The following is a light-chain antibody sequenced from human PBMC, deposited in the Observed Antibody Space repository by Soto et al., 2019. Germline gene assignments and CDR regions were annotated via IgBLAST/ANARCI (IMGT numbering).Light chain of an antibody. CDR3: QQFNSYHT. CDR2: DAS. CDR1: QGISSA. Sequence: AIQLTQSPSSLSASVGDRVTITCRASQGISSALAWYRQKPGKAPKLLIYDASSLESGVPSRFSGSGSGTDFTLTISSLQPEDFATYYCQQFNSYHTFGPGTKVDIK. V-gene: IGKV1-13*02. J-gene: IGKJ3*01.